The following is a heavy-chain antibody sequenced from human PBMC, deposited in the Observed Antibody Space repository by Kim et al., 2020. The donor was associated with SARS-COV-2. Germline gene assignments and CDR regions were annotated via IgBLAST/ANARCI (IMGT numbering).Heavy chain of an antibody. V-gene: IGHV1-3*01. CDR1: GYTFTSYA. CDR2: INAGNGNT. D-gene: IGHD2-21*02. J-gene: IGHJ5*02. CDR3: AGGGPAIYIVVVTAADNWFDP. Sequence: ASVTVSCKASGYTFTSYAMHWVRQAPGQRLEWMGWINAGNGNTKYSQKFQGRVTITRDTSASTAYMELSSLRSEDTAVYYCAGGGPAIYIVVVTAADNWFDPWGQGTLGTVSS.